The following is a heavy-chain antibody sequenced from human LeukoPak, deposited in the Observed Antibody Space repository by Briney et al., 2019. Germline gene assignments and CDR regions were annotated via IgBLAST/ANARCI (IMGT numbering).Heavy chain of an antibody. Sequence: GGSLGLSCAASGFTFSSYEMNWVRQAPGKGLEWVSYISSSGSTIYYADSVKGRFTISRDNAKNSLYLQMNSLRAEDTAVYYCAGVISGYYSLHFDYWGQGTLVTVSS. CDR3: AGVISGYYSLHFDY. V-gene: IGHV3-48*03. D-gene: IGHD3-22*01. J-gene: IGHJ4*02. CDR1: GFTFSSYE. CDR2: ISSSGSTI.